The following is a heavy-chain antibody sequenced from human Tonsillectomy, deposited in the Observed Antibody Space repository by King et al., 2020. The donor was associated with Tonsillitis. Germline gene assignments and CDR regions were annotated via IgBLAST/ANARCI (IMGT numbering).Heavy chain of an antibody. V-gene: IGHV3-74*01. CDR3: AGDAVAAAAIEYFHY. CDR1: GFTFSSYW. Sequence: VQLVESGGGLVQPGGSLRLSCAASGFTFSSYWMHWVRQVPGKGLVWVSRSIIDGSSTSYADSVKGRFTISRDNAKNMVYLQMNSLRVEDTAVYYCAGDAVAAAAIEYFHYWGQGTLVTVSS. CDR2: SIIDGSST. J-gene: IGHJ1*01. D-gene: IGHD2-2*02.